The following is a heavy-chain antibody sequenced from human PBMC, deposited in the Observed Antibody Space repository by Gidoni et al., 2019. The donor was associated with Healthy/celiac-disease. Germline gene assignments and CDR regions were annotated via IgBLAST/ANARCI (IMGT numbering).Heavy chain of an antibody. Sequence: QVQLQESGPGLVKPSQTLSVTCTVSGGSISSGGYYWSWIRQHPGKGLEWIGYIYYSGSTYYHPSLKIRVTISVDTSKNQFSLKLSSVTAADTAVYYCARRLFGVVPSGYNWFDPWGQGTLVTVSS. V-gene: IGHV4-31*03. J-gene: IGHJ5*02. CDR1: GGSISSGGYY. CDR3: ARRLFGVVPSGYNWFDP. CDR2: IYYSGST. D-gene: IGHD3-3*01.